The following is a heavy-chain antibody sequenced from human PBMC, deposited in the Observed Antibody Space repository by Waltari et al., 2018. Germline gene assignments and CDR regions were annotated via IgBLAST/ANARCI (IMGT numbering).Heavy chain of an antibody. CDR2: INHSGST. J-gene: IGHJ3*02. Sequence: QVQLQQWGAGLLKPSETLSLTCAVYGGSFSGYYWSWIRQPPGKGLEWIGEINHSGSTNYNPSLKSRFTISVDTSKNHFSLKLSSVTAAYTAVYYCARYSGTQRDAFDIWGQGTMVTVSS. CDR3: ARYSGTQRDAFDI. D-gene: IGHD1-26*01. CDR1: GGSFSGYY. V-gene: IGHV4-34*01.